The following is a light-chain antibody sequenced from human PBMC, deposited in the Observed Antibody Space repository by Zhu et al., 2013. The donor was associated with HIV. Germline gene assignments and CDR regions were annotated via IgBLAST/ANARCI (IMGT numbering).Light chain of an antibody. CDR3: QQSNSFPYT. CDR1: QSIGSW. J-gene: IGKJ2*01. V-gene: IGKV1-39*01. CDR2: AAS. Sequence: TQSPSTLSASVGDRVTITCRASQSIGSWLAWYQQKPGKAPNLLIYAASTLQSGVPSRFSASGSGRDFTLTISSLQPEDFTTYYCQQSNSFPYTFGQGTQLQIK.